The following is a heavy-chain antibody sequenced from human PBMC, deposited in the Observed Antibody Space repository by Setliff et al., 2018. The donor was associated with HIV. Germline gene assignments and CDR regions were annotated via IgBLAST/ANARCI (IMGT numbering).Heavy chain of an antibody. Sequence: PGGSLRLSRAASGFTFDSYAINWVRQAPGKGLEWVSGISGSGSNTYYADSVKGRFTISRDNSKNAVYLQMNSLRAEDTAIYYCAKVGSTGWYYFDYWGHGTLVTVSS. CDR3: AKVGSTGWYYFDY. J-gene: IGHJ4*01. V-gene: IGHV3-23*01. CDR2: ISGSGSNT. CDR1: GFTFDSYA. D-gene: IGHD6-13*01.